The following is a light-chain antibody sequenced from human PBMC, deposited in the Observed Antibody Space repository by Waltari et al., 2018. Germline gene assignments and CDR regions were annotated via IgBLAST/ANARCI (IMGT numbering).Light chain of an antibody. CDR2: VNSDGSH. CDR1: SGHSTNV. J-gene: IGLJ3*02. CDR3: QTGGHGTWV. Sequence: QLVLTQSPSASASLGASVKLTCTLSSGHSTNVIAWLPKRPEKGPRFVMKVNSDGSHSKGDEIPGRFSGSSSGDGRYLTISSLQSEDEADYYCQTGGHGTWVFGGGTKLTVL. V-gene: IGLV4-69*01.